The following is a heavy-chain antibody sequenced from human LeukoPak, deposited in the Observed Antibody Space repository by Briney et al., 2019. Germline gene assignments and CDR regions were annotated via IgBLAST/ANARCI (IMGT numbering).Heavy chain of an antibody. D-gene: IGHD4-17*01. CDR1: GFTFSSYS. Sequence: GSLSLSCAASGFTFSSYSIHWFRQAPGKGLEWVTVISYDGRNEYYADSVKGRFTISRDNSKNTLFLQMNSLRAEDTAVYYCAVTTSTTGYYYGMDVWGQGTAVTVSS. V-gene: IGHV3-30*03. CDR3: AVTTSTTGYYYGMDV. J-gene: IGHJ6*02. CDR2: ISYDGRNE.